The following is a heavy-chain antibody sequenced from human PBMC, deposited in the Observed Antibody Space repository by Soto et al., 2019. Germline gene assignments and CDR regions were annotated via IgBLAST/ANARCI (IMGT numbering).Heavy chain of an antibody. J-gene: IGHJ6*02. D-gene: IGHD5-12*01. CDR3: ARALVEMATINTYYYYGMDV. CDR1: GDRVTSYW. CDR2: IYPGDSDT. Sequence: GESLQLSCKGSGDRVTSYWSGWVRQMPGKGLEWMGIIYPGDSDTRYSPSFQGQVTISADKSISTAYLQWSSLKASDTAMYYCARALVEMATINTYYYYGMDVWGQGTTVTVSS. V-gene: IGHV5-51*01.